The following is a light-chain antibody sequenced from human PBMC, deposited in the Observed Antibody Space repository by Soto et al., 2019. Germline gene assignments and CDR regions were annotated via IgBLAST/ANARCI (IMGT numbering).Light chain of an antibody. CDR2: DAS. J-gene: IGKJ5*01. V-gene: IGKV1-33*01. CDR1: QDIDKN. Sequence: IQLTQSPSSLSASVGDRVTITCQASQDIDKNLNWYQQKPGKAPKLLIYDASSLQTGVPSRFSGSGSATDFNFTISSLQPEDIATYYCQQYDNLLPITFGQGTRLEIK. CDR3: QQYDNLLPIT.